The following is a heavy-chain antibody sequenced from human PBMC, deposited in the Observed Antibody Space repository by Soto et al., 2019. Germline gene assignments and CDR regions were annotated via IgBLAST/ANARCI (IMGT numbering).Heavy chain of an antibody. CDR1: GYTFTDYD. J-gene: IGHJ5*02. V-gene: IGHV1-8*01. D-gene: IGHD2-15*01. CDR3: AMVAVAARPRWYNSFDP. CDR2: MNPNSGET. Sequence: QEQLVQSGAEVKKPGASVKVSCKTSGYTFTDYDINWVRQATGQGLEWIGWMNPNSGETGYAQKFEGRVTMTRSASLSTAYLELSSLRSEDTAVYYCAMVAVAARPRWYNSFDPWGQGTLVTVSS.